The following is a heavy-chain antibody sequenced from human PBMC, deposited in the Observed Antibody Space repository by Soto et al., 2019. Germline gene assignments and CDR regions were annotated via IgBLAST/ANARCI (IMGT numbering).Heavy chain of an antibody. V-gene: IGHV4-39*01. D-gene: IGHD4-17*01. Sequence: SETLSLTCPVSAGSVTNSSYYWGWIRQSPGKGLEWIGSVYYRGRSYSKSSVKSRVTISVDTSKNRFSLSLNSVTASDTAVYFCGSQRTTVPTQAYFDYWGPGALVTVSS. CDR1: AGSVTNSSYY. CDR2: VYYRGRS. J-gene: IGHJ4*02. CDR3: GSQRTTVPTQAYFDY.